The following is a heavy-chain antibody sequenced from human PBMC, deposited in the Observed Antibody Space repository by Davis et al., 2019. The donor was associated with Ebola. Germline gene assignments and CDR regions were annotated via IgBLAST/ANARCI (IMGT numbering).Heavy chain of an antibody. CDR1: GGSISSSSYY. Sequence: SETLSLTCTVPGGSISSSSYYWRWIRQPPGKGLEWIGEINHSGSTNYNPSLKSRVTISVDTSKNQFSLKLSSVTAADTAVYYCARGVGYGGFDPWGQGTLVTVSS. CDR3: ARGVGYGGFDP. V-gene: IGHV4-39*07. CDR2: INHSGST. J-gene: IGHJ5*02. D-gene: IGHD1-1*01.